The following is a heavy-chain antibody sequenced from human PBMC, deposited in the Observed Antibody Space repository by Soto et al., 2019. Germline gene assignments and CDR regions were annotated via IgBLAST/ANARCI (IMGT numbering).Heavy chain of an antibody. D-gene: IGHD3-3*01. CDR2: ISYDGSNK. J-gene: IGHJ4*02. Sequence: QVQLVESGGGVVQPGRSLRLSCAASGFTFSSYAMHWVRQAPGKGLEWVAVISYDGSNKYYADSVKGLFTISRDNSKKMLYLQTNSLRAEDTAVYYCARGGYDFWSGYVYWGQGTLVTVSS. CDR1: GFTFSSYA. V-gene: IGHV3-30-3*01. CDR3: ARGGYDFWSGYVY.